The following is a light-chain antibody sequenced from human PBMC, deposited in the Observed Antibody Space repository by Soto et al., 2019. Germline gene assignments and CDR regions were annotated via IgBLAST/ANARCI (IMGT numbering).Light chain of an antibody. V-gene: IGLV2-11*01. CDR3: CSYAAGQTLV. Sequence: QSVLTQPRSVFGSPGQSVTISCSGTSSDVGGYEYVSWYQQHPGKAPTLIIYHVAQRPSGVPDRFSASKSGTTASLTISGLQAEDEAEYFCCSYAAGQTLVFGGGTQLTVL. CDR2: HVA. J-gene: IGLJ2*01. CDR1: SSDVGGYEY.